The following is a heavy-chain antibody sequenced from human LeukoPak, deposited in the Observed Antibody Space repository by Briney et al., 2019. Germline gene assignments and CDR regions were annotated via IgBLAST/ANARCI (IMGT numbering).Heavy chain of an antibody. Sequence: PGGSPRLSCAASGFTFSSYAMSWVRQAPGKGLEWVSAISGSGGSTYYADSVKGRFTISRDNSKNTLYLQMNSLRAEDTAVYYCAPYCSGGSCYGVDYWGQGTLVTVSS. J-gene: IGHJ4*02. V-gene: IGHV3-23*01. CDR1: GFTFSSYA. D-gene: IGHD2-15*01. CDR3: APYCSGGSCYGVDY. CDR2: ISGSGGST.